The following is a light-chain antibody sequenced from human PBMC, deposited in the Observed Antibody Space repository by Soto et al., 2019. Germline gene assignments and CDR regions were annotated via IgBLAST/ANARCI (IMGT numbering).Light chain of an antibody. Sequence: DIQMTQSPSSLSASVGDRVTITCRASQSISSYLNWYQQKPAQAPTLLIYAASSLQSGVPSRFSGSGSGTDFTLTISSLQPEDFATYYCQQSYSTPRTFGQGTKVEIK. CDR1: QSISSY. V-gene: IGKV1-39*01. J-gene: IGKJ1*01. CDR2: AAS. CDR3: QQSYSTPRT.